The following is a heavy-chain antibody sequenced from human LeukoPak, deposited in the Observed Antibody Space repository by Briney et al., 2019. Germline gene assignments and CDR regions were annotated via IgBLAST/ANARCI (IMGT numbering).Heavy chain of an antibody. J-gene: IGHJ6*02. V-gene: IGHV3-23*01. CDR2: ISGSGGST. CDR3: AKVQGYYYGMDV. CDR1: GFTFSSYA. Sequence: PGGSLRLSCAASGFTFSSYAMSWVRQAPGKGLEWVSGISGSGGSTYYADSVKGRFTISRDNSKNTLYLQMNSLRAEDTAVYYCAKVQGYYYGMDVWGRGTTVTVSS.